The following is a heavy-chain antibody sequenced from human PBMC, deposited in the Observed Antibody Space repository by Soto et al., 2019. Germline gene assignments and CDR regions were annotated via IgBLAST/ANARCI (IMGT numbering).Heavy chain of an antibody. V-gene: IGHV4-34*01. D-gene: IGHD3-3*01. CDR3: ARVLGVVKYDY. CDR1: GGSFSGYY. J-gene: IGHJ4*02. Sequence: SETLSLTCAVYGGSFSGYYWSWIRQPPGKGLEWIGEINHSGSTNYNPSLKSRVTISVDTSKNQFSLKLSSVTAADTAVYYCARVLGVVKYDYWGQGTLVTVSS. CDR2: INHSGST.